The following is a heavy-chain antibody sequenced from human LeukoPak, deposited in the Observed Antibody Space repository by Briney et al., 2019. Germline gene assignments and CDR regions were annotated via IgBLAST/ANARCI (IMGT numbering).Heavy chain of an antibody. V-gene: IGHV4-34*01. Sequence: SETLSLTCAVYGGSFSGYYWSWIRQPPGKGLEWIGEINHSGSTNYNPSLKSRVTISVDTSKNQFSLKLSSVTAADTAVYYCASSLYCSGGSCYSRNWYFDLWGRGTLVTVSS. D-gene: IGHD2-15*01. J-gene: IGHJ2*01. CDR3: ASSLYCSGGSCYSRNWYFDL. CDR2: INHSGST. CDR1: GGSFSGYY.